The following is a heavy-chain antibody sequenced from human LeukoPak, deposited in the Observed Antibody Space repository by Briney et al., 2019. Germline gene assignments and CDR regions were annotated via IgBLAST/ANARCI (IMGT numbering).Heavy chain of an antibody. V-gene: IGHV3-23*01. J-gene: IGHJ4*02. D-gene: IGHD6-6*01. CDR3: ATSYSSSSGPFDS. CDR1: GGSFSGYY. Sequence: ETLSLTCAVYGGSFSGYYWSWIRQPPGKGLEWVSTISGSGTGTYYADSVKGRFTISRDNSRNTLHLQMDSLRADDTAVYYGATSYSSSSGPFDSWGQGTLVTVSS. CDR2: ISGSGTGT.